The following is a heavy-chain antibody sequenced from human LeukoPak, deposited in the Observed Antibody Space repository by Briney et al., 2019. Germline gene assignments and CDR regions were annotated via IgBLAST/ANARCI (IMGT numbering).Heavy chain of an antibody. V-gene: IGHV3-74*01. CDR1: GFAFSRYW. CDR2: INSDGRSA. Sequence: PGGSLRHSCAASGFAFSRYWMHWVRQAPGKGLVWVSRINSDGRSAVYADSVKGRFTISRDNAKNTLYLQMDSLRAEDTAVYYCTRVSTTDDYWGQGTLVTVSS. CDR3: TRVSTTDDY. J-gene: IGHJ4*02. D-gene: IGHD2/OR15-2a*01.